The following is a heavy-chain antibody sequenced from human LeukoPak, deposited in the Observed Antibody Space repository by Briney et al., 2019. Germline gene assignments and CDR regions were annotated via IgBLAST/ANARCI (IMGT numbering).Heavy chain of an antibody. V-gene: IGHV1-2*02. CDR3: ARGLRSGYYGSGTYWYFDL. J-gene: IGHJ2*01. CDR2: INPNNGGT. D-gene: IGHD3-10*01. Sequence: ASVKVSCKASGYRFIGYYMHWVRQAPGQGLEWMGWINPNNGGTNYAQKFQDRVTVTRDTSITTAYMELSRLRSDDTAVYYCARGLRSGYYGSGTYWYFDLWGRGTLVTVSS. CDR1: GYRFIGYY.